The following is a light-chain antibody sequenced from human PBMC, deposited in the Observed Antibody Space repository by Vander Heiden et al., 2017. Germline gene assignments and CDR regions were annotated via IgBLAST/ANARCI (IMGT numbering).Light chain of an antibody. J-gene: IGLJ2*01. CDR2: EVT. Sequence: QSALTQPPSASGSPGQSVTVSCTGTSSDVGGYKYVSWYQQHPGKAPKHMIYEVTKRPSGVPDRFSGSKSGNTASLTVSGLQAEDEADYYCISYAGSNNLVFGGGTKLTVL. CDR3: ISYAGSNNLV. CDR1: SSDVGGYKY. V-gene: IGLV2-8*01.